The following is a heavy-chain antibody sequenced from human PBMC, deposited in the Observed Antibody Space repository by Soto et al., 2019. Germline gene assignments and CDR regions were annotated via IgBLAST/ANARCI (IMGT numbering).Heavy chain of an antibody. J-gene: IGHJ3*01. D-gene: IGHD3-22*01. CDR1: CDSINGFY. CDR3: ANSGPPPTEGYSFDA. CDR2: VYYNGRT. V-gene: IGHV4-59*01. Sequence: PSGTPSPTRPVSCDSINGFYWGRVRQPPGKGLEWVGYVYYNGRTTYQPPLESRVTMSVDTSKNQSSLKLRSVNAADPAIYFCANSGPPPTEGYSFDAWG.